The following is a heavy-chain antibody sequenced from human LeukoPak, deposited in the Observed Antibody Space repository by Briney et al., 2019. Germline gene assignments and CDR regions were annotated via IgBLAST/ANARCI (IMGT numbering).Heavy chain of an antibody. J-gene: IGHJ4*02. CDR3: AKGRPYGDYVSDFDY. V-gene: IGHV3-23*01. CDR2: ISTRGGST. Sequence: GGSLRLSCASSGFTFNSYVMSWVRQTPGKGLEWVSYISTRGGSTYYADSVKGRFTISRDNSKNTLNLQMNSLRAEDTAVYYCAKGRPYGDYVSDFDYWGQGTLVTVSS. CDR1: GFTFNSYV. D-gene: IGHD4-17*01.